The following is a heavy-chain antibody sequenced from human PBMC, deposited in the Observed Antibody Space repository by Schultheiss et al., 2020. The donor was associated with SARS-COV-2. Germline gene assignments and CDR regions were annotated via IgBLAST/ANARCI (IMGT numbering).Heavy chain of an antibody. CDR1: GFTFSSYG. CDR2: IWYDGSNK. V-gene: IGHV3-33*01. D-gene: IGHD2-21*02. CDR3: ARDGVVVTAMRGYYGMDV. Sequence: GGSLRLSCAASGFTFSSYGMHWVRQVPGKGLEWVAVIWYDGSNKYYADSVKGRFTISRDNSKNTLYLQMNSLRAEDTAVYYCARDGVVVTAMRGYYGMDVWGQGTTVTVSS. J-gene: IGHJ6*02.